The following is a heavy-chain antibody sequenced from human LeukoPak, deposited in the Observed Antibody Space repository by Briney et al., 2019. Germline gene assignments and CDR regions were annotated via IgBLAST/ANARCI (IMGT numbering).Heavy chain of an antibody. CDR2: IYYSGST. J-gene: IGHJ6*02. Sequence: SETLSLTCTVSGGSISSYYWSWIRQPPGKGLEWIGYIYYSGSTNYNPSLKSRVTISVDTSKNQFSLKLSSVTAADTAVYYCASTSDIYCSGGSCYYYYGMDVWGQGTTVTVSS. CDR1: GGSISSYY. CDR3: ASTSDIYCSGGSCYYYYGMDV. V-gene: IGHV4-59*01. D-gene: IGHD2-15*01.